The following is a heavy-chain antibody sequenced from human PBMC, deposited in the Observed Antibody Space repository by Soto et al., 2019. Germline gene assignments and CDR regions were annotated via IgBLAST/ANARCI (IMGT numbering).Heavy chain of an antibody. CDR2: MNPNSGNT. D-gene: IGHD4-17*01. CDR3: ARINGDSGGGALYYYYYMDV. CDR1: GYTFTSYD. Sequence: ASVKVSCKASGYTFTSYDINWVRQATGQGLEWMGWMNPNSGNTGYAQKFQGRVTMTRNTSISTAYMELSSLRSEDTAVYYCARINGDSGGGALYYYYYMDVWGKGTTVTVSS. V-gene: IGHV1-8*01. J-gene: IGHJ6*03.